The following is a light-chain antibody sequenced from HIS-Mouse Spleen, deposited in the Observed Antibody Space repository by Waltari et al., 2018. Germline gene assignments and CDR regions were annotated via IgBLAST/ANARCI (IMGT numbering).Light chain of an antibody. CDR2: EGS. CDR3: CSYAGSSTNWV. V-gene: IGLV2-23*01. Sequence: QSALTQPASGSGSPGQSITISCTGTSSDVGSSNLVPWYQQHPGKAPKLMIYEGSKRPSGVSNRFSGSKSGNTASLTISGLQAEDEADYYCCSYAGSSTNWVFGGGTKLTVL. J-gene: IGLJ3*02. CDR1: SSDVGSSNL.